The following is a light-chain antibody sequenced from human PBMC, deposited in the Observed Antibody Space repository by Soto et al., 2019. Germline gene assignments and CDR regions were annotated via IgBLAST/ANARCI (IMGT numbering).Light chain of an antibody. J-gene: IGKJ2*01. Sequence: DIVMTQSPGTLSSSPGERATLSCRASQSSSSSTYLAWYQQKPGQALRLLVYGASSRATGIPDRFSGSGSGTAFSITISRREPEDFAVYYCHQYGSSPSYTFGQGTKLEIK. CDR1: QSSSSSTY. V-gene: IGKV3-20*01. CDR3: HQYGSSPSYT. CDR2: GAS.